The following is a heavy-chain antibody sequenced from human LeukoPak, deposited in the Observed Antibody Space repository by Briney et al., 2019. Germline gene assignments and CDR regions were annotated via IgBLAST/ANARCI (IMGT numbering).Heavy chain of an antibody. J-gene: IGHJ3*02. D-gene: IGHD2-15*01. CDR1: GGTSTRYA. CDR2: IIPIISIA. V-gene: IGHV1-69*04. CDR3: ARGRNDVVVVAAQDAFDS. Sequence: SVKGSRKASGGTSTRYAISSVRQTPGQGLEWMGRIIPIISIANYAQKLQGRVAITADKSTGSAYMELSSLRSEDTAVYYCARGRNDVVVVAAQDAFDSWGQGTMVTVSS.